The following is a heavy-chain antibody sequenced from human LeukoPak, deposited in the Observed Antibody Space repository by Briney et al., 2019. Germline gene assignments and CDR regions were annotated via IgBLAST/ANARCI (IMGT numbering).Heavy chain of an antibody. V-gene: IGHV3-23*01. Sequence: GGTLRLSCAASGFIFSSNGMSWVRQAPGKGLEWVSAISGSGGSTYYADSVKGGITISRDNSKNRVYMQMNSLRAEDTALYYCAKDSDSSGWYYYFDYWGQGTLVTVSS. J-gene: IGHJ4*02. CDR2: ISGSGGST. CDR1: GFIFSSNG. D-gene: IGHD6-19*01. CDR3: AKDSDSSGWYYYFDY.